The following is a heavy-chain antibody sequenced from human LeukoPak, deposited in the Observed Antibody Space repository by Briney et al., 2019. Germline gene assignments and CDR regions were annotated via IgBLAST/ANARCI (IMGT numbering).Heavy chain of an antibody. V-gene: IGHV3-23*01. Sequence: GGSLRLSCAASGFTFSSYAMTWVRQAPGKGLEWVSVISGSSGSTYYADSVKGRFTISRDNSKNTLFLQMNSLRAEDTAVYYCAKSYSSRWIYYFDSWGQGTLVTVSS. D-gene: IGHD6-19*01. CDR2: ISGSSGST. CDR3: AKSYSSRWIYYFDS. CDR1: GFTFSSYA. J-gene: IGHJ4*02.